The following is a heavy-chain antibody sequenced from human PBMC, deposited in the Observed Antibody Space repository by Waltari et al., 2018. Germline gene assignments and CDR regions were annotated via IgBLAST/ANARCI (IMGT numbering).Heavy chain of an antibody. D-gene: IGHD3-10*01. V-gene: IGHV4-34*01. CDR2: INHSGST. Sequence: QVQLQQWGAGLLKPSETLSLTCAVYGGSVSGYYWSWIRQPPGKGLEWIGEINHSGSTTSIPSPRSRVTISVDTSTNQFSLKLSSVTSADTAVYYCARPRRYGSGSYHNRRYFDYWGQGTLVTVSS. CDR1: GGSVSGYY. J-gene: IGHJ4*02. CDR3: ARPRRYGSGSYHNRRYFDY.